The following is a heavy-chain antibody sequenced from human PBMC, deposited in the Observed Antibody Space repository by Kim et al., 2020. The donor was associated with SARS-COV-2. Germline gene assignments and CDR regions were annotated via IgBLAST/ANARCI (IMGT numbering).Heavy chain of an antibody. J-gene: IGHJ3*02. CDR3: ARVSGAEAFDI. CDR2: T. V-gene: IGHV4-59*01. Sequence: TNYNPSLKSRVTISVDTSKNQFSLKLSSVTAADTAVYYCARVSGAEAFDIWGQGTMVTVSS. D-gene: IGHD3-10*01.